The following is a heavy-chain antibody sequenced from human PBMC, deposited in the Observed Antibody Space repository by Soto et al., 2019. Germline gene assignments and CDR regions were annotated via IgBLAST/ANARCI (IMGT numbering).Heavy chain of an antibody. Sequence: GESLKISCKGSGYTFTNNWIGWVRQMPGQGLEWMGNIYPSDSDTRYSPSFQGQVTISADKSINTAYLQWSSLKASDTAMYYCSRQVVGSTGRHLDYWGQGTQVTGSS. J-gene: IGHJ4*02. CDR1: GYTFTNNW. CDR2: IYPSDSDT. V-gene: IGHV5-51*01. CDR3: SRQVVGSTGRHLDY. D-gene: IGHD1-1*01.